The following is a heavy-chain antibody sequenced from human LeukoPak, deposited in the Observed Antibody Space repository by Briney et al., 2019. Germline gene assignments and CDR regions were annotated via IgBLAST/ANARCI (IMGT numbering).Heavy chain of an antibody. CDR3: ARAGVVEMATMRYYYMDV. J-gene: IGHJ6*03. V-gene: IGHV1-69*05. CDR2: IIPIFGTA. Sequence: GASVKVSCKASGYTFTNYGITWVRQAPGQGLEWMGGIIPIFGTANYAQKFQGRVTITTDESTSTAYMELSSLRSEDTAVYYCARAGVVEMATMRYYYMDVWGKGTTVTVSS. CDR1: GYTFTNYG. D-gene: IGHD5-24*01.